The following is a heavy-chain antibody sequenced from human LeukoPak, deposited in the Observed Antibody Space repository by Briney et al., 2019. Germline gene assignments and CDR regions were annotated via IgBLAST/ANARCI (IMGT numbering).Heavy chain of an antibody. CDR3: GGTRKDGYYSGPLDY. V-gene: IGHV4-59*01. CDR1: GGSISSYY. Sequence: SETLSLTCTVSGGSISSYYWTWIRQPPGKGLEWIGYIYYSGSTNYNPSLKSRVTVSVDTSKNQFSLKLSSVTAADTAVYYCGGTRKDGYYSGPLDYWGQGTLVTVSS. J-gene: IGHJ4*02. CDR2: IYYSGST. D-gene: IGHD3-22*01.